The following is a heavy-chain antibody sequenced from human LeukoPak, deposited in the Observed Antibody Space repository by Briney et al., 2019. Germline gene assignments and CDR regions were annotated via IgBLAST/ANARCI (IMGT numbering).Heavy chain of an antibody. J-gene: IGHJ4*02. CDR3: ARVGVEMATIGPYYFDY. CDR2: IHSSGRT. D-gene: IGHD5-24*01. Sequence: SETLSLTCTVSGGSISSSAYHWGWIRQPPGKGLEWIGTIHSSGRTYYNLSLKSRVTISVDTSKNQFSLNLRSVTAADTAVYYCARVGVEMATIGPYYFDYWGQGTLVTVSS. V-gene: IGHV4-39*01. CDR1: GGSISSSAYH.